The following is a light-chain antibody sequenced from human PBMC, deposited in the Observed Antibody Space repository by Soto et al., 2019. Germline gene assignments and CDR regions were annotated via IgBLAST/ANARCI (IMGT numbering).Light chain of an antibody. J-gene: IGLJ2*01. CDR3: SSYTIDNSVV. V-gene: IGLV2-14*01. CDR1: TSDVGGYNY. CDR2: EVA. Sequence: QLVLTQPASVSGSPGQSITISCIGTTSDVGGYNYVSWYQHHPGKAPKLMIFEVANRPSGISDRFSASKSGNTASLTISGLQAEDEADYYCSSYTIDNSVVFGGGTKLTVL.